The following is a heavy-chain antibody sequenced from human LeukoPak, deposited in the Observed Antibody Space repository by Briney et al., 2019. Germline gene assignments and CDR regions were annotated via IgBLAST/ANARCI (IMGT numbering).Heavy chain of an antibody. CDR1: GYTFTSYD. CDR2: TNPNSGNT. V-gene: IGHV1-8*01. Sequence: ASVKVSCKASGYTFTSYDINWVRQATGQGLEWMGWTNPNSGNTGYAQKFQGRVTMTRNTSISTAYMELSSLRSEDTAVYYCARRHPDCSGGSCYWFDPWGQGTLVTVSS. D-gene: IGHD2-15*01. CDR3: ARRHPDCSGGSCYWFDP. J-gene: IGHJ5*02.